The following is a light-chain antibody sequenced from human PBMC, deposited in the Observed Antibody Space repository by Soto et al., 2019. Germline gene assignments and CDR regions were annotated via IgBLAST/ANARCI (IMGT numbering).Light chain of an antibody. CDR1: SSNIGSNT. CDR3: AAWDDSLNGPV. V-gene: IGLV1-44*01. CDR2: SND. J-gene: IGLJ2*01. Sequence: QSALTQPPSASGTPGQRVTISCSGSSSNIGSNTVNWYQQLPGTAPKLLIYSNDRRPSGVPDRFSGSKSGTSASLAISGLQSEDEADYYCAAWDDSLNGPVFGGGTQLTVL.